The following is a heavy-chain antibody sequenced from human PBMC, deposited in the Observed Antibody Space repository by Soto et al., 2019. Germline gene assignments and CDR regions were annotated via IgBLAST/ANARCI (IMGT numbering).Heavy chain of an antibody. CDR2: ISSSGTTI. CDR1: GFTFSSYS. V-gene: IGHV3-48*01. Sequence: EVQLVESGGGLVQPGGSLRLSCAASGFTFSSYSMNWVRQAPGQGLEWVEFISSSGTTIYYADSVKGRFTISRDNAKNSLYLQMNSLRAEDTAVYHCARMGFYAFWSGYESPMAVWGKGTTVTVSS. J-gene: IGHJ6*03. D-gene: IGHD3-3*01. CDR3: ARMGFYAFWSGYESPMAV.